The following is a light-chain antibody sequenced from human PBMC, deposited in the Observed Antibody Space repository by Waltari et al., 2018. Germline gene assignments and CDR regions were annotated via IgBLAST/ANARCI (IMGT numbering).Light chain of an antibody. CDR3: CSDAGSFWV. V-gene: IGLV2-23*01. CDR1: STAVRSYSL. CDR2: EGG. J-gene: IGLJ3*02. Sequence: QPALAQPSSVSASPRQSTTIPCTVTSTAVRSYSLVSWYQQHPDKAPKLVIYEGGKRPSGVSNRFSGPKSGNTASLTIAGLQAEDEADYYCCSDAGSFWVCGGGTKLTVL.